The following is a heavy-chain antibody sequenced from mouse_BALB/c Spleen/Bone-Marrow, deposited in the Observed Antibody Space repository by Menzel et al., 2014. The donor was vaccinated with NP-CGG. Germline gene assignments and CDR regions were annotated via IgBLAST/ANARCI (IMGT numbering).Heavy chain of an antibody. CDR1: GFTFSTYI. J-gene: IGHJ3*01. Sequence: EVQVVESGGDLVKPGGSLKLSCAASGFTFSTYIMSWVRRTPEKRLEWVATISSGGRYIFYPDSVKGRFTLSRDNAKNTLYLQMSSLRSDDTAMYYCTREEDYDGNYKFAYWGQGTLVTVSA. D-gene: IGHD2-3*01. CDR3: TREEDYDGNYKFAY. CDR2: ISSGGRYI. V-gene: IGHV5-6-4*01.